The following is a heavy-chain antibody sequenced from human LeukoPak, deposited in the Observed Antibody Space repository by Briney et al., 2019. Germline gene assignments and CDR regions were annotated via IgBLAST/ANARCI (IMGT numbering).Heavy chain of an antibody. D-gene: IGHD4-17*01. V-gene: IGHV4-31*03. J-gene: IGHJ4*02. Sequence: PSQTLSLTCTVSGGSISSGGYYWSWIRQHPGKGLEWIGYIYYSGRTYYNPSLKSRVTISVDTSKNQFSLKLSSVTAADTAVYYCARTTTVTTNQVFDYWGQGTLVTVSS. CDR3: ARTTTVTTNQVFDY. CDR2: IYYSGRT. CDR1: GGSISSGGYY.